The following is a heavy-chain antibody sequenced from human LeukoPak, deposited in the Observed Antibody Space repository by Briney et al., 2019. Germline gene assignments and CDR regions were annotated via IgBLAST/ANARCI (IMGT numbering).Heavy chain of an antibody. CDR1: GYTFTGYY. Sequence: ASVKVSCKASGYTFTGYYMHWVRQAPGQGLEWMGWISPNSGGTNYAQKFQGRVTMTRDTSISTAYMELSRLRSDDTAVYYCARVGTSGVVVVAATGYWFDPWGQGTLVTVSS. CDR2: ISPNSGGT. V-gene: IGHV1-2*02. CDR3: ARVGTSGVVVVAATGYWFDP. D-gene: IGHD2-15*01. J-gene: IGHJ5*02.